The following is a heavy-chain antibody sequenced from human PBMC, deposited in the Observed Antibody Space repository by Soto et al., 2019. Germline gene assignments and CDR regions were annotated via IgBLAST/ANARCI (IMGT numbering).Heavy chain of an antibody. V-gene: IGHV3-23*01. CDR2: ISGSGGST. CDR1: GFTFSSYA. J-gene: IGHJ5*02. D-gene: IGHD3-3*01. Sequence: EVQLLESGGGLVQPGGSLRLSCAASGFTFSSYAMSWVRQAPGKGLEWVSAISGSGGSTYYADSVKGRFTISRDNSNNTLYLQMNSLRAEDTAVYYCAKAGRYYDFWSWFDPWGQGTLVTVSS. CDR3: AKAGRYYDFWSWFDP.